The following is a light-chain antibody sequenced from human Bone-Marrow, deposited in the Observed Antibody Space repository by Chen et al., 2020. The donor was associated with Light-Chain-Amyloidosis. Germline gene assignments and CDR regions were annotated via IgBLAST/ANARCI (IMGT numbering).Light chain of an antibody. Sequence: QSALHQPPSVSGSPGPSITISCTGTSSDGGGYNYVSWYQQHPGKAPKLMIYDVSNRPSGVSNRFSGSKSGNTASLTISGLQAEDEADYYCSSYTSSSTPWVFGGGTKLTVL. CDR1: SSDGGGYNY. V-gene: IGLV2-14*01. CDR3: SSYTSSSTPWV. J-gene: IGLJ3*02. CDR2: DVS.